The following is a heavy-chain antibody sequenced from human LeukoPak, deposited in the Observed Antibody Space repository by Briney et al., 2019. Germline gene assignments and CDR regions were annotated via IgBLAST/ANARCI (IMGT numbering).Heavy chain of an antibody. J-gene: IGHJ4*02. CDR1: GYTFTSYD. CDR3: ARDLHYGTFDY. Sequence: ASVKVSCKASGYTFTSYDINWVRQATGQGLEWMGWINPNSGGTNYAQKFQGWVTMTRDTSISTAYMELSRLRSDDTAVYYCARDLHYGTFDYWGQGTLVTVSS. CDR2: INPNSGGT. D-gene: IGHD4-17*01. V-gene: IGHV1-2*04.